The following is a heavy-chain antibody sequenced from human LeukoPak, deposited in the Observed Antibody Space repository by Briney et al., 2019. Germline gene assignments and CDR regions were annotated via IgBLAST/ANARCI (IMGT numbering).Heavy chain of an antibody. Sequence: GGSLRLSSAASGFTFSSFTMTWVRQAPGKGLEWVSTIGGSGASTYYAGSVKGRFTISRDNSKNTLSLQMNSLRAEDSAIYYCAKNYYGSGTMGGYWGQGTLVTVSS. J-gene: IGHJ4*02. V-gene: IGHV3-23*01. CDR3: AKNYYGSGTMGGY. CDR2: IGGSGAST. CDR1: GFTFSSFT. D-gene: IGHD3-10*01.